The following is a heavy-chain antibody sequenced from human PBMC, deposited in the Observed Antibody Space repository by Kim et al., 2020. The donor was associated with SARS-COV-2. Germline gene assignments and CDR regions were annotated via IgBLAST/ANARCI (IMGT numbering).Heavy chain of an antibody. D-gene: IGHD6-13*01. Sequence: ASVKVSCKTSGYTFTDYLIHRVRQAPGQGLEWMGWISPSSGVTNYAQKFQDRVTMTRDTSVTSAYLELSSLTSDDTAFYFCAREPPSRWQQLLRCDFWGQGTLLSVSS. CDR1: GYTFTDYL. V-gene: IGHV1-2*02. J-gene: IGHJ4*02. CDR2: ISPSSGVT. CDR3: AREPPSRWQQLLRCDF.